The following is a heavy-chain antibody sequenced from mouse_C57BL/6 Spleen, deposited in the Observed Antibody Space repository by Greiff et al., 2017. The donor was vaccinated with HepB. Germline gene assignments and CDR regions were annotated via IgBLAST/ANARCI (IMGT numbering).Heavy chain of an antibody. J-gene: IGHJ1*03. V-gene: IGHV1-69*01. CDR3: AVYYGYGYFDV. Sequence: VQLQQPGAELVMPGASVKLSCKASGYTFTSYWMHWVKQRPGQGLEWIGEIDPSDSYTNYNQKFKGKSTLTVDKSSSTAYMQLSSLTSEDSAVYYCAVYYGYGYFDVWGTGTTVTVSS. D-gene: IGHD2-1*01. CDR2: IDPSDSYT. CDR1: GYTFTSYW.